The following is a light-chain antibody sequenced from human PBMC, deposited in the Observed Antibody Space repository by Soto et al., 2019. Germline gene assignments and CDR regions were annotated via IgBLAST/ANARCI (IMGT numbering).Light chain of an antibody. Sequence: QPVLTQPPSVSGAPGQRVTISCTGSSSNIGAGYDVHWYQQLPGTAPKLLIYGNSNRSSGVPDRFSGSKSGTSASLAITGLQAEDEADYYCQSYDSSLSGSRVFGGGTKLTVL. CDR3: QSYDSSLSGSRV. CDR2: GNS. CDR1: SSNIGAGYD. V-gene: IGLV1-40*01. J-gene: IGLJ3*02.